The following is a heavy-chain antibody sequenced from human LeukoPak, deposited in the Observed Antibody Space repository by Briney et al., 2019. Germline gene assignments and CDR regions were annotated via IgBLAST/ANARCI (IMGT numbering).Heavy chain of an antibody. CDR3: AKIAAMLRGAYQFYYMEV. CDR2: IKRDGSEK. J-gene: IGHJ6*03. D-gene: IGHD3-10*01. CDR1: GLTFGSYW. Sequence: GGSLRLSCAASGLTFGSYWMSWVRQAPGKGLEWVANIKRDGSEKYYVDSVEGRFTISRDNAKHSLYLQMNSLRAEDMAVYYCAKIAAMLRGAYQFYYMEVWGKGTTVTISS. V-gene: IGHV3-7*01.